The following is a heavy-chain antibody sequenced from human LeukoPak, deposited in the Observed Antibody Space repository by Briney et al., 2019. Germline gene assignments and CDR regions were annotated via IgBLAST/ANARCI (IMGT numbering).Heavy chain of an antibody. CDR3: AKSGGYGLIDY. CDR1: GASVSGSAYY. D-gene: IGHD1-26*01. V-gene: IGHV4-39*01. CDR2: IYYSGST. J-gene: IGHJ4*02. Sequence: SETLSLTCTVSGASVSGSAYYWGWIRQPPGKGLEWIGNIYYSGSTYYNESLESRVTISIDTSKNQFSLKLNSVAAADTAMYYCAKSGGYGLIDYWGQGTLVTVSS.